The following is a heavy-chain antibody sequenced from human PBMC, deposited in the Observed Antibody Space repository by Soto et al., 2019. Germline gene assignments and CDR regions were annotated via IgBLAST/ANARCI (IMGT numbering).Heavy chain of an antibody. CDR1: GFTFSSYA. J-gene: IGHJ4*02. Sequence: PGGSLRLSCAASGFTFSSYAMHWVRQAPGKGLEWVAVISYDGSNKYYADPVKGRFTISRDNSKNTLYLQMNSLRAEDTAVYYCARVKGNTHAAGRFDYWGQGTLVTVSS. CDR2: ISYDGSNK. CDR3: ARVKGNTHAAGRFDY. D-gene: IGHD6-13*01. V-gene: IGHV3-30-3*01.